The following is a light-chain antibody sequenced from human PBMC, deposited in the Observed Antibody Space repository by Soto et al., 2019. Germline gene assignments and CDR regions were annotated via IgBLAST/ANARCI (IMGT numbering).Light chain of an antibody. CDR1: QTISSW. CDR3: QQYDSLPYT. J-gene: IGKJ2*01. CDR2: KAS. Sequence: DIQMTQSPSTLSGSVGDRVTITCRASQTISSWLAWYQQKPGKAPKLLIYKASTLKSGVPSRFSGSGSGTEFTLTISSLQPDDFATYYCQQYDSLPYTFGQGTRLEIK. V-gene: IGKV1-5*03.